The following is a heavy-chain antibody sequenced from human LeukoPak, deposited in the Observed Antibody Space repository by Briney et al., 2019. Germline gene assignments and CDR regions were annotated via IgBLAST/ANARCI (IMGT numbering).Heavy chain of an antibody. J-gene: IGHJ4*02. CDR3: ARDRNYDFWSGYYTYRFDY. D-gene: IGHD3-3*01. V-gene: IGHV1-18*01. Sequence: ASVKVSCKASGYTFTSYGISWVRQAPGQGLEWMVWISAYNGNTNYAQKLQGRVTMTPDPSTSTAYMELRSLRSDDTAVYYCARDRNYDFWSGYYTYRFDYWGQGTLVTASS. CDR2: ISAYNGNT. CDR1: GYTFTSYG.